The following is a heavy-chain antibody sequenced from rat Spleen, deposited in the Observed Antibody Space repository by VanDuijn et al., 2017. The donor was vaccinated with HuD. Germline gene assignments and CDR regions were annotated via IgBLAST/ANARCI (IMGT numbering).Heavy chain of an antibody. D-gene: IGHD4-4*01. J-gene: IGHJ1*01. Sequence: EVQLVETGGGLVQPGRSLKLSCAASGFTFSNYDMAWVRQAPTKGLEWVASISIGGSSTYYRDSVKCRFSISRDDAKSTLYLQMDSLRSEDTATYYCARRGNSVYWNFDFWGPGTMVTVSS. CDR1: GFTFSNYD. CDR2: ISIGGSST. CDR3: ARRGNSVYWNFDF. V-gene: IGHV5-25*01.